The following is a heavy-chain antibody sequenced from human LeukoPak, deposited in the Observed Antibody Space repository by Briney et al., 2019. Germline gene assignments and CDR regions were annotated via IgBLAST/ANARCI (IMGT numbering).Heavy chain of an antibody. CDR2: IIPILGIA. V-gene: IGHV1-69*04. D-gene: IGHD6-19*01. CDR3: ARNGIQYSSGWYDGGY. Sequence: SVKVSCKASGGTFSSYAISWVRQAPGQGLEWMGRIIPILGIANYAQKFQGRVTITADKSTSTAYMELSSLRSEDTAVYYCARNGIQYSSGWYDGGYWGQGTLVTVSS. CDR1: GGTFSSYA. J-gene: IGHJ4*02.